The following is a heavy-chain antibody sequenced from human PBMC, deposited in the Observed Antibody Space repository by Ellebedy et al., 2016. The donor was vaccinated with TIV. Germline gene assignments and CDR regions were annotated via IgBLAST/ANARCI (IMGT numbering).Heavy chain of an antibody. CDR2: VKSDGSGT. Sequence: HTGGSLRLSCAASGFTSGFTFSRLWLHWVRQAPGRGLVWVSHVKSDGSGTYADSVKGRFTISRDNARNTVYLQMSSLRVEDTAIYYCATWAGYHYDYWGQGTLVTVSS. D-gene: IGHD3-22*01. CDR3: ATWAGYHYDY. J-gene: IGHJ4*02. CDR1: GFTSGFTFSRLW. V-gene: IGHV3-74*01.